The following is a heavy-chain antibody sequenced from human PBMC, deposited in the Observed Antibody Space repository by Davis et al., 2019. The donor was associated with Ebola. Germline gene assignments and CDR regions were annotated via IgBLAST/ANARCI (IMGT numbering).Heavy chain of an antibody. CDR3: ARFHGSTKRTAYFDY. D-gene: IGHD1-26*01. Sequence: ASVKVSCKASGYTFTGYYMHWVRQAPGQGLEWLGWINPNSGGTNYAQKFQGWVTMTRDTSISTAYMELSRLRSDDTAVYYCARFHGSTKRTAYFDYWGQGTLVTVSS. CDR1: GYTFTGYY. CDR2: INPNSGGT. J-gene: IGHJ4*02. V-gene: IGHV1-2*04.